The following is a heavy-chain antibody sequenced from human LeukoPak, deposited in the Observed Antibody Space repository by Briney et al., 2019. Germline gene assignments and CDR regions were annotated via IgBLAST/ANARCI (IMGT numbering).Heavy chain of an antibody. CDR2: IYYSGSTST. D-gene: IGHD1-26*01. CDR1: GDSISNNY. Sequence: PSETLSLTCTVSGDSISNNYWSWIRQPPGKGLEWIGYIYYSGSTSTNYNPSLKSRVAISVDTSENQFSLKVSSVTAADTAVYYCARVRFPHSGTYCDCWGQGTLVTVSS. J-gene: IGHJ4*02. CDR3: ARVRFPHSGTYCDC. V-gene: IGHV4-59*01.